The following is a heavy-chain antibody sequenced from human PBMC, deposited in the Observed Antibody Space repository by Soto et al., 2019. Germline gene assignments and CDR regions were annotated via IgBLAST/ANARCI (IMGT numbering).Heavy chain of an antibody. CDR3: ARGGGVGVAGSAAFDM. CDR1: GYPVTAYY. V-gene: IGHV1-2*02. CDR2: INPATGAA. J-gene: IGHJ3*02. Sequence: QLHLVQSGAVVKKPGASVTVSCSASGYPVTAYYMHWVRQAPGRGLEWMGGINPATGAAKYTQTFQGRGTMTRDTSTSTVFMELRGLTSEDTAVFCCARGGGVGVAGSAAFDMWGQGTLVTVSS. D-gene: IGHD3-3*01.